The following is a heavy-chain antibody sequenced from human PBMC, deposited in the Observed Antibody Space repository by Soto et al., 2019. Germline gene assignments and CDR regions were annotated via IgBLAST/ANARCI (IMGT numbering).Heavy chain of an antibody. CDR1: GGSFSGYY. J-gene: IGHJ6*03. V-gene: IGHV4-34*01. CDR2: INHSGST. CDR3: ARGQPITMVRGVISFPSSFMDV. D-gene: IGHD3-10*01. Sequence: PSETLSLTCAVYGGSFSGYYWSWIRQPPGKGLEWIGEINHSGSTNYNPSLKSRVTISVDTSKNQFSLKLSSVTAADTAVYYCARGQPITMVRGVISFPSSFMDVWGKGTTVT.